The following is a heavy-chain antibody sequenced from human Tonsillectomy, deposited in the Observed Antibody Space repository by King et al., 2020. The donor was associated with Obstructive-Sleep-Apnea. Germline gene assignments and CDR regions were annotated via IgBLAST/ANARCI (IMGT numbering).Heavy chain of an antibody. CDR3: ARSNQQPFDY. V-gene: IGHV3-74*01. CDR1: GFTFSSYW. CDR2: INSDGSST. J-gene: IGHJ4*02. D-gene: IGHD1-14*01. Sequence: VQLVESGGGLVQPGGDLRLYCAASGFTFSSYWMHCVRQAPGKGLVWVSRINSDGSSTSYADSVKGRFTLVRDNAKNTLYLPMNSLRAAATAVYYCARSNQQPFDYWGQGSLVTASS.